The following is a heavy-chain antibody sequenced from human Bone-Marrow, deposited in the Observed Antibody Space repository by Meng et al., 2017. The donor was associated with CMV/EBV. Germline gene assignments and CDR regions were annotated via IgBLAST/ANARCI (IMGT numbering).Heavy chain of an antibody. CDR2: IAFDGSNE. CDR3: ARVGGDGVWAFDY. CDR1: GFTVSSNY. Sequence: GESLKISCAASGFTVSSNYMSWVRQAPGKGLEWVAVIAFDGSNEYYADSVKGRFTISRDNSKNTLYLQMNSLRAEDTAVFYCARVGGDGVWAFDYWGQGTLVTVSS. J-gene: IGHJ4*02. D-gene: IGHD2-8*01. V-gene: IGHV3-30*03.